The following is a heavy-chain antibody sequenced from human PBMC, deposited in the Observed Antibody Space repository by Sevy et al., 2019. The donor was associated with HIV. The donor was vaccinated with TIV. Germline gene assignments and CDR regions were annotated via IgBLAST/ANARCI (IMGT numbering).Heavy chain of an antibody. CDR3: ARDREQQLSDY. CDR1: GFTFSSYS. Sequence: GGSLRLSCAASGFTFSSYSMNWVRQAPGKGLEWVSGISSSSSYIYYVDSVKGRFTISRDNAKNSLYLQMNSLRAEDTAVYYCARDREQQLSDYWGQGTLVTVSS. CDR2: ISSSSSYI. J-gene: IGHJ4*02. V-gene: IGHV3-21*01. D-gene: IGHD6-13*01.